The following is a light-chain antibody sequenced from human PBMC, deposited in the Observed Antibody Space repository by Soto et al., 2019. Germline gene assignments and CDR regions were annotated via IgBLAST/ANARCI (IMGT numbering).Light chain of an antibody. Sequence: EIVMTQSPATLSVSPGERATLSCRASQSVSSNLAWYQQKPGQAPRLLIYGASTRATGIPDRFSGSVSGTEFTLTISSLQSEDFAVYYCQQYNNLPPLTFGGGTKVEIK. CDR3: QQYNNLPPLT. J-gene: IGKJ4*01. V-gene: IGKV3-15*01. CDR2: GAS. CDR1: QSVSSN.